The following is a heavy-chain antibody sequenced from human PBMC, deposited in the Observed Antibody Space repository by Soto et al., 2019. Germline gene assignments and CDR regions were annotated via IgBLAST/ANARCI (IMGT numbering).Heavy chain of an antibody. Sequence: SETLSLTCTVSGGSMKDYFVSWIRQPPGKGLEWIGHIYYSGNTNYNPSLKSRVAISVDTSKNQFSLTLNSVTAADTGVYYCASLHRGLAGPFDYWGQGTLVTVSS. V-gene: IGHV4-59*01. CDR3: ASLHRGLAGPFDY. J-gene: IGHJ4*02. CDR1: GGSMKDYF. CDR2: IYYSGNT. D-gene: IGHD6-19*01.